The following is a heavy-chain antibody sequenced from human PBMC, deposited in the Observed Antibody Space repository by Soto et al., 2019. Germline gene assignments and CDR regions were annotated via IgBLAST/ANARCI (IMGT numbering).Heavy chain of an antibody. J-gene: IGHJ5*02. V-gene: IGHV4-30-2*01. Sequence: PSETLSLTCAVSGGSISSGGYSWSWIRQPPGKGLEWIGYIYHSGSTYYNPSLKSRVTISVDRSKNQFSLKLSSVTAADTAVYYCARDRRYRGSGWFDPWGQGTLVTVS. D-gene: IGHD3-10*01. CDR3: ARDRRYRGSGWFDP. CDR1: GGSISSGGYS. CDR2: IYHSGST.